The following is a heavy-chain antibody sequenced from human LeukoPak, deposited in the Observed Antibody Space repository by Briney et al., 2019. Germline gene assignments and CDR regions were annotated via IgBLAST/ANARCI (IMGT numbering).Heavy chain of an antibody. Sequence: GGSLRLSCAASGFTFDDYGMNWVRQAPGKGLEWVSGINWNGGSTGYADSVKGRFTISRDNAKNSLYLQMNSLRAEDTALYYCARDVSYGSFDYWGQGTLVTISS. J-gene: IGHJ4*02. CDR2: INWNGGST. V-gene: IGHV3-20*04. CDR1: GFTFDDYG. CDR3: ARDVSYGSFDY. D-gene: IGHD5-18*01.